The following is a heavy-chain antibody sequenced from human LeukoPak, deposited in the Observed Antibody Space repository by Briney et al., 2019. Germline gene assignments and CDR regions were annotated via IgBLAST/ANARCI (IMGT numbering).Heavy chain of an antibody. D-gene: IGHD3-22*01. Sequence: GGSLSLPRAVSGITLRNYGMSWVRQAPGKGLEGVAGIGGSGGGTNYADSVKGRFTVSRDNYKNTLYLQMNSLGAEDTAVYFCAKRGVVIRVILVGFHKEAYYFDSWGQGALVTVSS. CDR1: GITLRNYG. J-gene: IGHJ4*02. V-gene: IGHV3-23*01. CDR3: AKRGVVIRVILVGFHKEAYYFDS. CDR2: IGGSGGGT.